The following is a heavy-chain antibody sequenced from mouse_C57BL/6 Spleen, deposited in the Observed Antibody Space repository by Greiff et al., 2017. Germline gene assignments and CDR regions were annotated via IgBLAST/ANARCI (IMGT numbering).Heavy chain of an antibody. CDR1: GYTFTSYW. D-gene: IGHD1-1*01. Sequence: QVQLKQPGAELVMPGASVKLSCKASGYTFTSYWMHWVKQRPGQGLEWIGEIDPSDSYTNSNQKFKGKSTLTVDKSSSTAYMQLSSLTSEDSAVYYCARVGSSPAWFAYWGQGTLVTVSA. CDR2: IDPSDSYT. CDR3: ARVGSSPAWFAY. V-gene: IGHV1-69*01. J-gene: IGHJ3*01.